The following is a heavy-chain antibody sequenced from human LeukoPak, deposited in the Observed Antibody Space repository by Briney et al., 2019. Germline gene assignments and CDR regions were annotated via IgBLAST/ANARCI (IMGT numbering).Heavy chain of an antibody. CDR3: AREEDTANFDY. CDR2: ISSNGGST. CDR1: GFTFSSYG. V-gene: IGHV3-64*01. Sequence: PGGSLRLSCAASGFTFSSYGMHWVRQAPGKGLEYVSAISSNGGSTYYANSVKGRFTISRDNSKNTLYLQMGSLRAEDMAVYYCAREEDTANFDYWGQGTLVTVSS. J-gene: IGHJ4*02. D-gene: IGHD5-18*01.